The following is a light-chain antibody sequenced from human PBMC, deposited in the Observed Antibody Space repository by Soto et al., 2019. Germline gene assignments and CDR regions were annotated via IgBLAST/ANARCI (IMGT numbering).Light chain of an antibody. CDR2: GAT. Sequence: DIRITQSPSSLSASVGDRVTITCLASQSISTYLSCYQQKPGKAPKLLIYGATRLQSGAPSRFTGSGSGTEFTLTISSLQPEDFATYSCQQSYSNPPTFAQGTKVDI. CDR3: QQSYSNPPT. CDR1: QSISTY. V-gene: IGKV1-39*01. J-gene: IGKJ2*01.